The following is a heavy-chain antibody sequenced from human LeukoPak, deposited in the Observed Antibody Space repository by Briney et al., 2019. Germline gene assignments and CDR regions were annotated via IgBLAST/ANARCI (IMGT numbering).Heavy chain of an antibody. D-gene: IGHD6-19*01. CDR3: SRSLQQWLTEESWFEP. CDR1: GLPISIYY. V-gene: IGHV4-59*01. J-gene: IGHJ5*02. Sequence: PSETLSLTCTLSGLPISIYYGLCIRQPPGKGLEWIGYIYYSGSTNYNPSLKSRVTISVDTSKNQFCLKLSSVSAEETAVFHCSRSLQQWLTEESWFEPCGQGTLVTVSS. CDR2: IYYSGST.